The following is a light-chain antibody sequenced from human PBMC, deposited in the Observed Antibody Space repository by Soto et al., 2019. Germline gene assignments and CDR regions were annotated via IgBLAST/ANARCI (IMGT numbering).Light chain of an antibody. Sequence: EIVLPQSPGTLSLSPGERATLSCRASQSVSSSYLAWYQQKPGQAPRLLIYGAGSRATGIPDRFSGSGSGTDFTLTLSRLEPEDLAVYYWHQYDRSPYTFGQGTNLEIK. CDR3: HQYDRSPYT. CDR1: QSVSSSY. CDR2: GAG. V-gene: IGKV3-20*01. J-gene: IGKJ2*01.